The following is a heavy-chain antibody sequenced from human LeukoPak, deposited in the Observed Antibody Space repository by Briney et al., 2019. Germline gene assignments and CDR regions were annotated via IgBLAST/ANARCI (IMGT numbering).Heavy chain of an antibody. CDR2: IRYDGNDK. Sequence: GGSLRLSCVASGFTFNAFGMHWVRQAPGKGLEWVAFIRYDGNDKYYSGSVEGRFTISRDNPKNTLYLQMNSLRAEDTAVYYCARGRATRITMVRGGLGYFDYWGQGTLVTVSS. J-gene: IGHJ4*02. CDR1: GFTFNAFG. V-gene: IGHV3-30*02. CDR3: ARGRATRITMVRGGLGYFDY. D-gene: IGHD3-10*01.